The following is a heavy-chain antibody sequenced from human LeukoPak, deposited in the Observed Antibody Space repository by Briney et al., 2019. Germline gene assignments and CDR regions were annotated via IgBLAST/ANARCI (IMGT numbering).Heavy chain of an antibody. V-gene: IGHV3-74*01. CDR1: GLAFSAYK. J-gene: IGHJ4*02. Sequence: GGSLRLSCAASGLAFSAYKMHWVRQAPRKGLVWVSRISTDGYTTDYADFVQGRFTAPRDNTKNTWSLEMNSLRAEDTAVYYCVVGGSPGYWGQGTLVTVSS. D-gene: IGHD2-15*01. CDR3: VVGGSPGY. CDR2: ISTDGYTT.